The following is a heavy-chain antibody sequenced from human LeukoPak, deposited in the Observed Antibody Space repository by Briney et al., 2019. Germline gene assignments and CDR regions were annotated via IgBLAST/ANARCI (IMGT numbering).Heavy chain of an antibody. Sequence: SETLSLTCTVSSGSISSGSYYWSWIRQPPGKGLEWIGSIYYSGSTYYNPSLKSRVTISVDTSKNQFSLKLSSVTAADTAVYYCARDRKAGGFDYWGQGTLVTVSS. CDR1: SGSISSGSYY. D-gene: IGHD3-10*01. CDR2: IYYSGST. J-gene: IGHJ4*02. V-gene: IGHV4-39*07. CDR3: ARDRKAGGFDY.